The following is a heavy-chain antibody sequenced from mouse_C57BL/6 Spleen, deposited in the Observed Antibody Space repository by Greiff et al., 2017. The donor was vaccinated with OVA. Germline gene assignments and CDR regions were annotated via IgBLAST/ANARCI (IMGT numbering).Heavy chain of an antibody. V-gene: IGHV14-4*01. CDR1: GFNIKDDY. CDR2: IDPENGDT. Sequence: EVQGVESGAELVRPGASVKLSCTASGFNIKDDYMHWVKQRPEQGLEWIGWIDPENGDTEYASKFQGKATITADTSSNTAYLQLSSLTSEDTAVYYCTTALSTMVTTGFAYWGQGTLVTVSA. D-gene: IGHD2-2*01. CDR3: TTALSTMVTTGFAY. J-gene: IGHJ3*01.